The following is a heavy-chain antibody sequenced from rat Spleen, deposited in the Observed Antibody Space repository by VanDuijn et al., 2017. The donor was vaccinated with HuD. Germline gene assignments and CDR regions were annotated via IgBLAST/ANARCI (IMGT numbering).Heavy chain of an antibody. CDR2: INFDGSGT. V-gene: IGHV5-25*01. D-gene: IGHD1-7*01. Sequence: EVQLVESGGGFVQPGGSMKLSCAPSGFTFSNFDMAWVRQTPTKGLEWVASINFDGSGTYYRDSVKGRFTFSRDNAKNTLYLQMDSLRSEDTATYYCARPSYGYPFAYWGQGTLVTVSS. CDR3: ARPSYGYPFAY. CDR1: GFTFSNFD. J-gene: IGHJ3*01.